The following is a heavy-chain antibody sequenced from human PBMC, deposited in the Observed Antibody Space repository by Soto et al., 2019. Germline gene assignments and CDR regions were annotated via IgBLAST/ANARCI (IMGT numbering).Heavy chain of an antibody. V-gene: IGHV4-30-4*01. Sequence: QEQLQESGPGLVKPSQTLSLTCTVSGGSISSGDYYWSWVRQPPGKGLEWIGYIYYSGSTYYNPSLESRVSISVDTAKHQFSLTLSSVTAADTAVYYCARDDGGYSFFDSWGQGTLVTVSS. CDR2: IYYSGST. D-gene: IGHD5-18*01. J-gene: IGHJ4*02. CDR1: GGSISSGDYY. CDR3: ARDDGGYSFFDS.